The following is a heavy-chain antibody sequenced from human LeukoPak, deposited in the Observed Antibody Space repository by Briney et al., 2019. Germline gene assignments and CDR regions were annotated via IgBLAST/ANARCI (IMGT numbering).Heavy chain of an antibody. Sequence: PGGSLRLSCAASGYTFSSYWMHWVRQAPGKGLVWVSRINSGGSSTSYADSVKGRLTISRDNAKNTLYLQMNSLTAEDTAVYYCARGRDGYNSPHYYYGMDVWGQGTTVTVSS. CDR1: GYTFSSYW. CDR3: ARGRDGYNSPHYYYGMDV. CDR2: INSGGSST. V-gene: IGHV3-74*01. J-gene: IGHJ6*02. D-gene: IGHD5-24*01.